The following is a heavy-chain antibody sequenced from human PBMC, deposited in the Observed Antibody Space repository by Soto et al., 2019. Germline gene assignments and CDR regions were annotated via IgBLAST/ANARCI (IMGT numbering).Heavy chain of an antibody. J-gene: IGHJ4*02. CDR2: IWYDGSNE. V-gene: IGHV3-33*01. Sequence: QVNLVESGGGVVQPGGSLRLSCAASGYSFRSYGMHWVRQAPGKGLEWVALIWYDGSNEYYADSVQGRFTISRDNSETTVYLQMNSLSVEATAIYYCARERGFVRGVLRYYLDYWGQGTLVTVSS. CDR1: GYSFRSYG. CDR3: ARERGFVRGVLRYYLDY. D-gene: IGHD3-10*01.